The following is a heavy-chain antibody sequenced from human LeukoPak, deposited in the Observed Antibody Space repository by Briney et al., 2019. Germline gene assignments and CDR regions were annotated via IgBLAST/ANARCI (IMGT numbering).Heavy chain of an antibody. D-gene: IGHD6-19*01. J-gene: IGHJ4*02. CDR2: VWYDGSNI. Sequence: PGGSLRLSCAASGFTFSTYGMHWVRQAPGKGLEWVAVVWYDGSNIHYVDSVKGRFTISRDNSKSTLYLQMNSLTAEDTAVYYCARERSSGWSDYWGQGTLVTVSS. CDR3: ARERSSGWSDY. CDR1: GFTFSTYG. V-gene: IGHV3-33*01.